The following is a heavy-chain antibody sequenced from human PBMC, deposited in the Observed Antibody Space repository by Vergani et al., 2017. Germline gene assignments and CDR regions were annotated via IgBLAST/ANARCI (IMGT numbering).Heavy chain of an antibody. CDR1: GFTFSSYA. V-gene: IGHV3-23*01. CDR2: ISGSGGST. CDR3: AKDVVDTAMVTSAFDI. D-gene: IGHD5-18*01. Sequence: EVQLLESGGGLVQPGGSLRLSCAASGFTFSSYAMSWVRQAPGKGLEWVSAISGSGGSTYYADSVKGRFTIPSDNSKNTLYLQMNSLRAEDTAVYYCAKDVVDTAMVTSAFDIWGQGTMVTVSS. J-gene: IGHJ3*02.